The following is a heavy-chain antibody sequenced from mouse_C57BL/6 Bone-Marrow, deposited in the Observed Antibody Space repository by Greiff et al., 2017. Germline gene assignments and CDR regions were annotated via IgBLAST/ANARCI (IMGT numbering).Heavy chain of an antibody. V-gene: IGHV1-81*01. J-gene: IGHJ3*01. Sequence: VMLVESGAELARPGASVKLSCKASGYTFTSYGISWVKQRTGQGLEWIGEIYPRSGNTYYNEKFKGKATLTADKSSRPAYMELRSLTSEDSAVYFCARRVYYYGGSKAWFAYWGQGTLVTVSA. CDR3: ARRVYYYGGSKAWFAY. CDR1: GYTFTSYG. D-gene: IGHD1-1*02. CDR2: IYPRSGNT.